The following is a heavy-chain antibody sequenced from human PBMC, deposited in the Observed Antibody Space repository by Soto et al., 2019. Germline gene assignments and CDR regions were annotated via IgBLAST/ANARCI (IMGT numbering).Heavy chain of an antibody. V-gene: IGHV1-69*01. CDR3: ASAGNYYGGNSGLNY. Sequence: QVQLVQSGAEVQKPGSSVKVACKASGGSFSSYAISWVRQAPGQGREWMGGIIPIFGTANYAQKFQGRVTITADESTSTAYMELSSLRSEDTAVYYCASAGNYYGGNSGLNYWGQGTLVTVSS. J-gene: IGHJ4*02. CDR2: IIPIFGTA. CDR1: GGSFSSYA. D-gene: IGHD4-17*01.